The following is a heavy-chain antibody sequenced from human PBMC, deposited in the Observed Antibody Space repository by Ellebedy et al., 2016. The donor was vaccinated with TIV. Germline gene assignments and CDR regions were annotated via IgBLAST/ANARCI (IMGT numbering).Heavy chain of an antibody. V-gene: IGHV3-30-3*01. Sequence: GESLKISXAASGFTFSSYAMHWVRQAPGKGLEWVAVISYDGSNKYYADSVKGRFTISRDNSKNTLYLQMNSLRAEDTAVYYCARGIEYSSSSEYFQHWGQGTLVTVSS. CDR2: ISYDGSNK. D-gene: IGHD6-6*01. CDR1: GFTFSSYA. J-gene: IGHJ1*01. CDR3: ARGIEYSSSSEYFQH.